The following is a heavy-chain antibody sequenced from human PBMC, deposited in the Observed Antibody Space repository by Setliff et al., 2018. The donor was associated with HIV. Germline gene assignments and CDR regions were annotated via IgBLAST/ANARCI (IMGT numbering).Heavy chain of an antibody. V-gene: IGHV4-4*08. CDR3: ARDRRGYYYGSGSCYMDV. D-gene: IGHD3-10*01. Sequence: SETLSLTCSVSGVSVSINSYFWSWIRQPPGKGLEWIGYIYTSGITDYNPSLKSRVTISGDTSKNQFSLKLSSVTAADTAVYYCARDRRGYYYGSGSCYMDVWGTGTTVTVSS. J-gene: IGHJ6*03. CDR2: IYTSGIT. CDR1: GVSVSINSYF.